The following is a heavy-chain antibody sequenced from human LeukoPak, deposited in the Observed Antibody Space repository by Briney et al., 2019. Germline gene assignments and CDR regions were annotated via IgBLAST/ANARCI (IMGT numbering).Heavy chain of an antibody. CDR1: GGTFSSYA. D-gene: IGHD6-19*01. J-gene: IGHJ1*01. V-gene: IGHV1-69*13. Sequence: SVKVSCKASGGTFSSYAISWVRQAPGQGLEWMGGIIPIFGTANYAQKFQGRVTITAGESTSTAYMELSSLRSEDTAVYYCARGPEQWLVGGFQHWGQGTLVTVSS. CDR2: IIPIFGTA. CDR3: ARGPEQWLVGGFQH.